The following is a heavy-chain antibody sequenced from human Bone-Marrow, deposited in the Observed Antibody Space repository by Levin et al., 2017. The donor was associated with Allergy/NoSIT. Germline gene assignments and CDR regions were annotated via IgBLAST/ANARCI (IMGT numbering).Heavy chain of an antibody. Sequence: GESLKISCKASGYTFTSYAMHWVRQAPGQRLEWMGWINAGNGNTKYSQKFQGRVTITRDTSASTAYMELSSLRSEDTAVYYCARGGPVGADGLSAFDIWGQGTMVTVSS. CDR1: GYTFTSYA. CDR3: ARGGPVGADGLSAFDI. V-gene: IGHV1-3*01. CDR2: INAGNGNT. J-gene: IGHJ3*02. D-gene: IGHD1-26*01.